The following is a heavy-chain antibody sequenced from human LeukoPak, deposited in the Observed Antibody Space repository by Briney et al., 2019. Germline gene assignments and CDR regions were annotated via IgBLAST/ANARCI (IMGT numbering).Heavy chain of an antibody. CDR3: AKGISNWGNLDY. V-gene: IGHV3-53*05. Sequence: PGGSLRLSCAASGFTVSSNYMSWVRQAPGKGLEWVSIIYTDGRTSYAASVKGRFTISRDNSQNTLYLQMTSLRADDTAVYYCAKGISNWGNLDYWGQGTLVTVSS. CDR2: IYTDGRT. D-gene: IGHD7-27*01. J-gene: IGHJ4*02. CDR1: GFTVSSNY.